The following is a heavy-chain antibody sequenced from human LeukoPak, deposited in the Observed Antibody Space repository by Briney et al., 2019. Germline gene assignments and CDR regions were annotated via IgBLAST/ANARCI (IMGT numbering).Heavy chain of an antibody. CDR1: GGSFSGYY. CDR3: ARGSGIPAMTT. Sequence: SETLSLTCAVYGGSFSGYYWSWIRQPPGKGLEWIGEINHSGSTNYNPPLKSRVTISVDTSKNQFSLKLSSVTAADTAVYYCARGSGIPAMTTWGQGTLVTVSS. CDR2: INHSGST. V-gene: IGHV4-34*01. D-gene: IGHD5-18*01. J-gene: IGHJ5*02.